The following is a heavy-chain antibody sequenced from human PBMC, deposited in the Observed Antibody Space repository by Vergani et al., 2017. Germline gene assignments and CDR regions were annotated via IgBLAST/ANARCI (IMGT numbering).Heavy chain of an antibody. V-gene: IGHV3-30*03. CDR1: GFTFSSYG. D-gene: IGHD5-18*01. CDR3: ARGSGYSYGTPFDY. Sequence: QVQLVESGGGVVQPGRSLRLSCAASGFTFSSYGMHWVRQAPGKGLEWVAVISYDGSNKYYADSVKGRFTISRDNSKNTLYLQMNSLRAEDTAVYYCARGSGYSYGTPFDYWGQGTLVTVSS. CDR2: ISYDGSNK. J-gene: IGHJ4*02.